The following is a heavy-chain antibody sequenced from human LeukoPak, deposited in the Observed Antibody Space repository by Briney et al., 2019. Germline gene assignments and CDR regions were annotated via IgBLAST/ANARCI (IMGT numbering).Heavy chain of an antibody. D-gene: IGHD2-8*01. Sequence: ASVKVSCKASGYIFTNYGISWVRHAPGQGLEWMGWISTNKGNTNNAQRLQGRVTMTTDTSTTTAYMEQRSLRSDDTAIYYCVRDIQWRFDPWGQGTLVTVSS. CDR1: GYIFTNYG. V-gene: IGHV1-18*01. CDR3: VRDIQWRFDP. CDR2: ISTNKGNT. J-gene: IGHJ5*02.